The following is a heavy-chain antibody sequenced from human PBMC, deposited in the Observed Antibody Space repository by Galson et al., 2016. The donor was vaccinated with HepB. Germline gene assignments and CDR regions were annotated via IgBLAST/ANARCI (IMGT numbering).Heavy chain of an antibody. CDR1: GFTLTDYP. CDR2: INSRGNST. J-gene: IGHJ5*02. CDR3: ASVGYTKGWFDP. D-gene: IGHD6-13*01. Sequence: SLRLSCAASGFTLTDYPMSWVRQAPGKGLEWVSVINSRGNSTYYADSVKGRFDNSRDTSNDTLILQMNNLRDDDTAVYFCASVGYTKGWFDPWGQGTHVTVSS. V-gene: IGHV3-23*01.